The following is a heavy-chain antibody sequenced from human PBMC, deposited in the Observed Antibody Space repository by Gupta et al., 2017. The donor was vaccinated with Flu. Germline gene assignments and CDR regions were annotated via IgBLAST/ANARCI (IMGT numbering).Heavy chain of an antibody. Sequence: EVQLVESGGGLVKPGGALRLSCAASGFTFSSYSMNWVRQAPGKGLEWVSSISSSSSYIYYADSVKGRFTISRDNAKNSLYLQMNSLRAEDTAVYYCARDLQWRVLDYYGMDVWGQGTTVTVSS. J-gene: IGHJ6*02. CDR2: ISSSSSYI. D-gene: IGHD6-19*01. CDR3: ARDLQWRVLDYYGMDV. CDR1: GFTFSSYS. V-gene: IGHV3-21*01.